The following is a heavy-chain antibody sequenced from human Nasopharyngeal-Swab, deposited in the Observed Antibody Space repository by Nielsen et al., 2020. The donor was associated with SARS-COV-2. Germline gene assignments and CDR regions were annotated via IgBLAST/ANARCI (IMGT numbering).Heavy chain of an antibody. Sequence: ASVKVSCKASGYTFATYGISRVRQAPGQGLEWMGWITTYSGSTIYAQKLQGRVTMTTDTSTSTAYMELRSLRSDDTAVYYCARGRGEGYFDYWGQGTLVTVSS. V-gene: IGHV1-18*01. J-gene: IGHJ4*02. CDR3: ARGRGEGYFDY. CDR1: GYTFATYG. CDR2: ITTYSGST.